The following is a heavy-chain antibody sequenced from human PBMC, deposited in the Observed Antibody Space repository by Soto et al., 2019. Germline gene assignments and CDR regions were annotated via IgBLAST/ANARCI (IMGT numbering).Heavy chain of an antibody. CDR3: AREQVGATPFDY. Sequence: AGVKVSCKASGYTFTGYYMHWVRQAPGQGREWMGCMNPNSGGTNYAQKLQGRVTMTRDTSISTADMGLSRLRFDDTAVYYCAREQVGATPFDYWGQGALVTVSS. J-gene: IGHJ4*02. CDR1: GYTFTGYY. CDR2: MNPNSGGT. V-gene: IGHV1-2*02. D-gene: IGHD1-26*01.